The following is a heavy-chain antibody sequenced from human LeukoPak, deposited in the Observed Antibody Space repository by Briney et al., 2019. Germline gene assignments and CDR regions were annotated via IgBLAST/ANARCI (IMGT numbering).Heavy chain of an antibody. Sequence: ASVKVSCKASGGTFSSYAISWVRQAPGQGLEWMGGIIPIFGTANYAQKFQGRVTVTADESTSTAYMELSSLRSEDTAVYYCARGRRIAVAAAFDIWGQGTMVTVSS. D-gene: IGHD6-19*01. CDR2: IIPIFGTA. CDR3: ARGRRIAVAAAFDI. J-gene: IGHJ3*02. CDR1: GGTFSSYA. V-gene: IGHV1-69*13.